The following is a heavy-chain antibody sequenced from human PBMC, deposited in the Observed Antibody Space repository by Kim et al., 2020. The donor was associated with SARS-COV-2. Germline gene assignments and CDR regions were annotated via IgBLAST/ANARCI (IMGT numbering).Heavy chain of an antibody. V-gene: IGHV4-34*01. CDR3: ARGRSQPCSGGSCYGGFWFDP. CDR1: GGSFSGYY. CDR2: INHSGST. J-gene: IGHJ5*02. D-gene: IGHD2-15*01. Sequence: SETLSLTCAVYGGSFSGYYWSWIRQPPGKGLEWIGEINHSGSTNYNPSLKSRVTISVDTSKNQFSLKLSSVTAADTAVYYCARGRSQPCSGGSCYGGFWFDPWGQGTLVTVSS.